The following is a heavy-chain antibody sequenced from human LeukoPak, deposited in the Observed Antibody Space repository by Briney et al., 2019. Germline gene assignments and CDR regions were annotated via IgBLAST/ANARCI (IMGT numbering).Heavy chain of an antibody. CDR1: GFTFSSYG. CDR3: ARNSWGDYYYYYVDV. D-gene: IGHD1-14*01. V-gene: IGHV3-33*01. CDR2: IWYDGSNK. Sequence: GRSLRLSCATSGFTFSSYGMHWVRPAPGKGLEWVAVIWYDGSNKYYADFVKGRFTISRDNSKNTLYLQMNSLRAEDTAVYYCARNSWGDYYYYYVDVWGKGTTVTVSS. J-gene: IGHJ6*03.